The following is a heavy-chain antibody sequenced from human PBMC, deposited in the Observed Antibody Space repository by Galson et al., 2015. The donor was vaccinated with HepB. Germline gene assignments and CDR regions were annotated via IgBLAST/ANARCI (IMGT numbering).Heavy chain of an antibody. CDR3: ARARYSDSAPEY. V-gene: IGHV1-18*01. D-gene: IGHD3-16*02. CDR2: ISGYNGNT. J-gene: IGHJ4*01. Sequence: SCKASTNIFSNFGISWVRQAPGQGLEWMGWISGYNGNTNYARNLQGRVTMTTDTSTSTTYLELRSLTSDDTAVYYCARARYSDSAPEYWGQGTLVTVSS. CDR1: TNIFSNFG.